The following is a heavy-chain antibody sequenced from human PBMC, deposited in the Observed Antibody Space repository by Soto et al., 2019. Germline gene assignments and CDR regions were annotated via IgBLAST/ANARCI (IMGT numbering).Heavy chain of an antibody. Sequence: EVKLEESGGGLVQTGGSLRLSCAVSGFTFSAYWMRWGRQSPGRGLEGVANIKDDGSQTYYLDSVRGRFTISRDNGQNSLYLHMNSLRAEDTAVYYCATAVRGSAWSYWGQGTLVTVSS. CDR1: GFTFSAYW. V-gene: IGHV3-7*01. CDR2: IKDDGSQT. D-gene: IGHD6-19*01. CDR3: ATAVRGSAWSY. J-gene: IGHJ4*02.